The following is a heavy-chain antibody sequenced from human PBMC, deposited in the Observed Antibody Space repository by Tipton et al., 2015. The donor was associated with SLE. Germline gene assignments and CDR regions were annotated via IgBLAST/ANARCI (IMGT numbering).Heavy chain of an antibody. CDR1: GGSIRGHY. Sequence: TLSLTCTVSGGSIRGHYWNWIRQPPGKGLEWIGYIYDSGSTNYNPSLRGRVSISVDKSKNQFSLNLRSLTAADTAVYYCARLLYSSSSTVDYWGQGTLVTVSS. J-gene: IGHJ4*02. V-gene: IGHV4-59*08. D-gene: IGHD6-6*01. CDR2: IYDSGST. CDR3: ARLLYSSSSTVDY.